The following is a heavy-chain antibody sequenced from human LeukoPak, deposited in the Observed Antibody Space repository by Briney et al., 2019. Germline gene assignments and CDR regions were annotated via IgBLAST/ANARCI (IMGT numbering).Heavy chain of an antibody. CDR2: ISAYNGNT. J-gene: IGHJ6*03. CDR1: GYTFTSHG. V-gene: IGHV1-18*01. Sequence: ASVKVSCKASGYTFTSHGISWVRQAPGQGLEWMGWISAYNGNTNYAQKLQGRVTMTTDTSTSTAYMELRSLRSDDTAVYYCASLGQEYYYYYYMDVWGKGTTVTVSS. CDR3: ASLGQEYYYYYYMDV.